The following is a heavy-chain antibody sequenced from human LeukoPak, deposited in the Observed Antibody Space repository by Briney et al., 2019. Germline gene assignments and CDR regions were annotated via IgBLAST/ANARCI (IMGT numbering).Heavy chain of an antibody. CDR1: GFTFDNYG. CDR3: CKGDTGVIRRYYLDS. J-gene: IGHJ4*02. Sequence: GGSLRLSCAASGFTFDNYGMSWVRQAPGKGLEWVSVIDTSGVITYYTDSLKGRFTISRDNSKNTLYLQMDSLRAEATPVYYFCKGDTGVIRRYYLDSWGEGALVTVSS. V-gene: IGHV3-23*05. D-gene: IGHD5-18*01. CDR2: IDTSGVIT.